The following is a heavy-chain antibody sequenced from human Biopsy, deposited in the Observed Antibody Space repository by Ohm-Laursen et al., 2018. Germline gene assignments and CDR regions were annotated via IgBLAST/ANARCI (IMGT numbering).Heavy chain of an antibody. Sequence: SLRPSCAASGFTVYNNYMTWVRQAPGKGLEWVSLIYSGGDTRYADSVKGGFTISRDSSKNSLFLHMNSLRAEDTAVYYCARESALKWYQSLSYFNGMDVWGQGTTVTVSS. D-gene: IGHD2-2*01. V-gene: IGHV3-66*01. J-gene: IGHJ6*02. CDR3: ARESALKWYQSLSYFNGMDV. CDR2: IYSGGDT. CDR1: GFTVYNNY.